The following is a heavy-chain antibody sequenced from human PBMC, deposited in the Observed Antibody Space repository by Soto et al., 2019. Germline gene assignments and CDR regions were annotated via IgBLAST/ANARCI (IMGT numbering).Heavy chain of an antibody. V-gene: IGHV1-8*01. CDR3: ARDNRYNLNDEGWFDP. CDR1: GYSFSDYD. D-gene: IGHD1-20*01. Sequence: QVQLVQSGAEVKKPGASVKVSCKASGYSFSDYDINCVRQATGQGPEWMGWMNPNSGNTGYAQKFQGRVTMTRNTYINTAYMELSSLGSEDTAVYYCARDNRYNLNDEGWFDPWGQGTLVTVSS. J-gene: IGHJ5*02. CDR2: MNPNSGNT.